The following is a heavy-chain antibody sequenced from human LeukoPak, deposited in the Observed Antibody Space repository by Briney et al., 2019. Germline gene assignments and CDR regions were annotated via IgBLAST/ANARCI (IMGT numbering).Heavy chain of an antibody. J-gene: IGHJ4*02. CDR2: ISYDGSNK. Sequence: GGSLRLSCAASGFTFSSYGMHWVRQAPGKGLEWVAVISYDGSNKYYADSVKGRFTISRDNSKNTLYLQMNSLRAEDTAVYYCAKEGPRGPHDYWGQGTLVTVSS. CDR1: GFTFSSYG. CDR3: AKEGPRGPHDY. V-gene: IGHV3-30*18.